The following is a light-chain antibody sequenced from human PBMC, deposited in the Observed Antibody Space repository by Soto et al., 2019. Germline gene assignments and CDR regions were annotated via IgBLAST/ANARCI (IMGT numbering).Light chain of an antibody. V-gene: IGKV1-39*01. Sequence: DIQMTQSPSSLSASLGDRVTITSRASQSISSYLNWYQQKPGKAPKLLIYAAASLQSGVASRFSGSGSGTDFTLTISSLQPEDFATYYCQQSYSTPLPFGGGTKVDIK. CDR1: QSISSY. CDR3: QQSYSTPLP. CDR2: AAA. J-gene: IGKJ4*01.